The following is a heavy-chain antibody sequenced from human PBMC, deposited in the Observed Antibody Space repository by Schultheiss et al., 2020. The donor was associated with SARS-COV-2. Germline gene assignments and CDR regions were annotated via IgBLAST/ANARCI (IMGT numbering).Heavy chain of an antibody. V-gene: IGHV3-30*04. D-gene: IGHD6-19*01. J-gene: IGHJ4*02. Sequence: GGSLRLSCAASGFTFSSYAMHWVRQAPGKGLEWVAVISYDGVSKYYADSVKGRFTISRDNSKNTLYLQMNSLRAEDTAVYYCARVARIAVAGTLRYWGQGTLVTVSS. CDR3: ARVARIAVAGTLRY. CDR2: ISYDGVSK. CDR1: GFTFSSYA.